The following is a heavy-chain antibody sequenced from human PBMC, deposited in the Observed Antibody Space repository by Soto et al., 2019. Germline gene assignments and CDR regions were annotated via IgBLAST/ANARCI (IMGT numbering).Heavy chain of an antibody. CDR3: ARDRIIGTSYSDY. CDR1: SGSINSFY. Sequence: PSETLSLTSTVSSGSINSFYWAWMRQPAGKGLEWIGRIHSSGTTNYNPSLSSRVTMSVDPSKNQFSLRLTSVTAADTAVYYCARDRIIGTSYSDYWGQGILVTVSS. D-gene: IGHD1-7*01. CDR2: IHSSGTT. J-gene: IGHJ4*02. V-gene: IGHV4-4*07.